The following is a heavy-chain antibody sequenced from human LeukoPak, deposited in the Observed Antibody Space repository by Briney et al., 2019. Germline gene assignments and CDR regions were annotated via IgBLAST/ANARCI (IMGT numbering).Heavy chain of an antibody. CDR1: GYTFTSYD. D-gene: IGHD2-8*01. Sequence: ASVKVSCKASGYTFTSYDINWVRQTTGQGLEWMGWMNPNSGNTGYAQKFQGRVTMTRNTSISTAYMELSSLRSEDTAVYYCARGVRWQLIPLTLWGQGTLVTVSS. J-gene: IGHJ4*02. CDR3: ARGVRWQLIPLTL. V-gene: IGHV1-8*01. CDR2: MNPNSGNT.